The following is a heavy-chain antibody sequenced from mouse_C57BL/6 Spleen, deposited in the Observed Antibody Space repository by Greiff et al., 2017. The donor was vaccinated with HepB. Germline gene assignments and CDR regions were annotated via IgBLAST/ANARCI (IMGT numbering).Heavy chain of an antibody. Sequence: VQLQQSGPELVKPGASVKISCKASGYAFSSSWMNWVKQRPGKGLEWIGRIYPGDGDTNYNGKFKGKATLTADKSSSTAYMQLNSLTSEDSAVYFCARKPTIVTTRYFDVWGTGTTVTVSS. CDR1: GYAFSSSW. CDR2: IYPGDGDT. D-gene: IGHD2-5*01. CDR3: ARKPTIVTTRYFDV. J-gene: IGHJ1*03. V-gene: IGHV1-82*01.